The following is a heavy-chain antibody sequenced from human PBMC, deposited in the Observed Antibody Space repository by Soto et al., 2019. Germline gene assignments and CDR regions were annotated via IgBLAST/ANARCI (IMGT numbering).Heavy chain of an antibody. CDR2: IIPIFGTA. CDR1: GGTFSSYA. J-gene: IGHJ4*02. CDR3: ARAPVTNYYDSSGYSDY. V-gene: IGHV1-69*13. D-gene: IGHD3-22*01. Sequence: SVTVSCKASGGTFSSYAIGWVRQAPGQGLEWMGGIIPIFGTANYAQKFQGRVTITADESTSTAYMELSSLRSEDTAVYYCARAPVTNYYDSSGYSDYWGQGTLVTVSS.